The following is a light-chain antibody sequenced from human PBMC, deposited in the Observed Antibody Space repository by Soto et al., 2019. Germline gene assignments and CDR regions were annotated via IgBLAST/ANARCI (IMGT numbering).Light chain of an antibody. Sequence: IQMTQSPSTLSASVGDRVTITFRASENSNMWLAWYQQKPGQAPRLLIQRASRVERGVPSRFSGSGSDTEFTLTISSLQPDDFATYYCQQYNRYFKPFGQGTKVAIK. CDR2: RAS. CDR1: ENSNMW. J-gene: IGKJ1*01. V-gene: IGKV1-5*03. CDR3: QQYNRYFKP.